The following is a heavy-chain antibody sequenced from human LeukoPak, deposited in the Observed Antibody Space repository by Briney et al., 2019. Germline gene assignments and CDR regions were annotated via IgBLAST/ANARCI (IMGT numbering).Heavy chain of an antibody. V-gene: IGHV3-30*03. CDR1: GFTFSSYG. CDR2: ISYDGSNK. CDR3: ARDTFSGPTSGNAFDI. D-gene: IGHD2/OR15-2a*01. Sequence: GGSLRLSCAASGFTFSSYGMHWVRQAPGKGLEWVAVISYDGSNKYYADSVKGRFTISRDNAKNSLYLQMNSLRAEDTAVYYCARDTFSGPTSGNAFDIWGQGTMVTVSS. J-gene: IGHJ3*02.